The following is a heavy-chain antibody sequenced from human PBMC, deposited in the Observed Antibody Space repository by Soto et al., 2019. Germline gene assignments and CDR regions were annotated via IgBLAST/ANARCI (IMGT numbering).Heavy chain of an antibody. CDR1: GFSLSNARMG. D-gene: IGHD3-3*01. J-gene: IGHJ4*02. CDR3: ARLLDDFWSGYHFAY. V-gene: IGHV2-26*01. Sequence: KESGPVLVKPTETLTLTCTVSGFSLSNARMGVSWIRQPPGKALEWLAHIFSNDEKSYSTSLKSRLTISKDTSKSQVVLTMTNMYPVDTATYFCARLLDDFWSGYHFAYWGQGTLVTVSS. CDR2: IFSNDEK.